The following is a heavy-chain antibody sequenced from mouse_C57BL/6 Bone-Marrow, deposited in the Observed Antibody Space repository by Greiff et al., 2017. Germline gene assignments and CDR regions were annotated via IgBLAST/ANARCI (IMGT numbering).Heavy chain of an antibody. CDR3: ARFAKDY. Sequence: VKVVEPGPELVKPGASVKLSCKASGYTFTSYDINWVKQRPGQGLEWIGWIYPRDGSTNYNEKFKGKATLTVDTSSSTAYMELHSLTSEDSAVYFCARFAKDYWGQGTTLTVSS. CDR1: GYTFTSYD. V-gene: IGHV1-85*01. J-gene: IGHJ2*01. CDR2: IYPRDGST.